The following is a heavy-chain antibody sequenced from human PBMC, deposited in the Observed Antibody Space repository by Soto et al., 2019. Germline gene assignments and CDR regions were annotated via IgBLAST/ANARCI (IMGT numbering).Heavy chain of an antibody. V-gene: IGHV3-53*02. J-gene: IGHJ4*02. CDR2: IHTGGKT. Sequence: ELQLVESGGGLIQPGGSLRLSCAASGLTVTRNYMTWVRLAPGKGLECVSTIHTGGKTFYTDSVKGRFTVSRDASKNTVDLHMTTLSVEDTALYYCATGGSKRVRGAIVVVFHLEFWGRGTVVTVSS. CDR1: GLTVTRNY. D-gene: IGHD3-10*01. CDR3: ATGGSKRVRGAIVVVFHLEF.